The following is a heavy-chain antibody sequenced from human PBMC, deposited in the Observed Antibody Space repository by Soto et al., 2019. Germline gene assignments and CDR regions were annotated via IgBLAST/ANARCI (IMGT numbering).Heavy chain of an antibody. CDR3: ARANYYDSSGDY. Sequence: SETLSLTCAVYGGSFSGYYWSWIRQPPGKGLEWIGEINHSGSTNYNPSLKSRVTISVDTSKNQFSLKPSSVTAAHTAVYYCARANYYDSSGDYWGQGTLVTVSS. CDR2: INHSGST. V-gene: IGHV4-34*01. J-gene: IGHJ4*02. CDR1: GGSFSGYY. D-gene: IGHD3-22*01.